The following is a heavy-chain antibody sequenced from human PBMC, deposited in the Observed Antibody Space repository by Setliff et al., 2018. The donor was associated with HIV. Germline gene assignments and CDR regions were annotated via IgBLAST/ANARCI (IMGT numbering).Heavy chain of an antibody. CDR2: IYYSGST. V-gene: IGHV4-39*01. D-gene: IGHD3-22*01. CDR1: GGSISSSSYY. CDR3: ARLTPLYYYDSSGYTN. J-gene: IGHJ4*02. Sequence: SETLSLTCTVSGGSISSSSYYWGWIRQPPGKGLEWIGSIYYSGSTYYNPSLKSRVTISVDTSKNQFSLKLSSVTAADTAVYYCARLTPLYYYDSSGYTNWGQGALVTVSS.